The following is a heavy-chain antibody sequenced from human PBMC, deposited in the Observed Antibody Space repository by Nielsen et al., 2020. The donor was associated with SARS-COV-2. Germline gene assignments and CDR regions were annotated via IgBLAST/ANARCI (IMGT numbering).Heavy chain of an antibody. Sequence: SETLSLTCTVSGGSISSVSMFWGWIRQSPEKGLEWIGSIFHTGSTYYNPALKRRLTIFVDTTRNQFSLKLNSVTAADSGVYYCARQGSSMVRDDQWGQGTLVTASS. CDR1: GGSISSVSMF. CDR2: IFHTGST. D-gene: IGHD4-23*01. J-gene: IGHJ5*02. CDR3: ARQGSSMVRDDQ. V-gene: IGHV4-39*01.